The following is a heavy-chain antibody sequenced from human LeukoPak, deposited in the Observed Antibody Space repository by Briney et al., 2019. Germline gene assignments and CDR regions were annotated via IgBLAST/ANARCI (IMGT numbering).Heavy chain of an antibody. CDR2: IKQDGSEQ. V-gene: IGHV3-7*04. Sequence: GESLRLSCAASGFTFSSYWMSWVRQAPGKGLEWVANIKQDGSEQYYVDSVKGRFTISRDNAKNSLYLQMDSLRAEDTAVYYCARDGGGYNLWGQGTLVTVSS. CDR3: ARDGGGYNL. J-gene: IGHJ4*02. CDR1: GFTFSSYW. D-gene: IGHD5-24*01.